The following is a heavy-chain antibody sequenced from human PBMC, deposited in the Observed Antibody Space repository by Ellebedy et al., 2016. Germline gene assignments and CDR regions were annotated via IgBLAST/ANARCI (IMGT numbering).Heavy chain of an antibody. Sequence: GGSLRLXXAASGFTFSVAGMTWVRQAPGKGLEWVATIVFSGTATYYSDSVKGRFIISRDNAKNSLFLQMNSLRVEDTAVYYCARDGSVWSRDYWGQGTLVTVSS. CDR3: ARDGSVWSRDY. J-gene: IGHJ4*02. CDR2: IVFSGTAT. V-gene: IGHV3-21*01. CDR1: GFTFSVAG. D-gene: IGHD2-21*01.